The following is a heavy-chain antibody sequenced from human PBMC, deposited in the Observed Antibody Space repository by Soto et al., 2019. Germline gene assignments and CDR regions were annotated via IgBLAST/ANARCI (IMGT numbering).Heavy chain of an antibody. J-gene: IGHJ6*02. CDR3: ARDAIFGVVIRGIDYYYGMDV. Sequence: QVQLVQSGAEVKKPGSSVKVSCKASGGTFSNYAISWVRQAPGQGPEWMGGIIPIFGTTNYAQKFQGRVTITADESTSTAYMELSSLRSEDTAVYYCARDAIFGVVIRGIDYYYGMDVWGQGTTVTVSS. CDR1: GGTFSNYA. CDR2: IIPIFGTT. V-gene: IGHV1-69*01. D-gene: IGHD3-3*01.